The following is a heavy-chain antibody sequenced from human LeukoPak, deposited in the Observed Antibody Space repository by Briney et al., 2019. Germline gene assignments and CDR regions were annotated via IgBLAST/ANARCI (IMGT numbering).Heavy chain of an antibody. CDR2: ISGSGGST. D-gene: IGHD5-18*01. J-gene: IGHJ4*02. V-gene: IGHV3-23*01. Sequence: PGGSLRLSCAASGFTFSCYAMSWVRRAPGKGLEWVSAISGSGGSTYYADSVKGRFTISRDNSKNTLYLQMNSLRAEDTAVYYCAREGYSYGAYFDYWGQGTLVTVSS. CDR3: AREGYSYGAYFDY. CDR1: GFTFSCYA.